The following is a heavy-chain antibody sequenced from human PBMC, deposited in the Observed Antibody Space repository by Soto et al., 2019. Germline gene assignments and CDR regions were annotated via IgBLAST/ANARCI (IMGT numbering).Heavy chain of an antibody. CDR1: RFTFSNYD. J-gene: IGHJ3*02. Sequence: GGSLRLSCAASRFTFSNYDMNWVRQAPGKGLEWVSFISGSGGTIYHADSVKGRFTISRDNAKNSLYLQMNSLRTEDTAVYYCARNRYGSSWYSAAFDIWGQGTMVTVSS. D-gene: IGHD6-13*01. CDR2: ISGSGGTI. V-gene: IGHV3-48*03. CDR3: ARNRYGSSWYSAAFDI.